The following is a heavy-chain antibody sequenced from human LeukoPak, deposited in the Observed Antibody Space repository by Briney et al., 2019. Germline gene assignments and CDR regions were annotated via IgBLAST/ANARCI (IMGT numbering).Heavy chain of an antibody. CDR3: AREGGSGRGGVYYFDY. CDR1: GGSISSYY. D-gene: IGHD3-10*01. Sequence: SETLSLTYTVSGGSISSYYWSWIRQPAGKGLEWIGRIYTSGSTNYNPSLKSRVTMSVDTSKNQFSLKLSSVTAADTAVYYCAREGGSGRGGVYYFDYWGQGTLVTVSS. J-gene: IGHJ4*02. V-gene: IGHV4-4*07. CDR2: IYTSGST.